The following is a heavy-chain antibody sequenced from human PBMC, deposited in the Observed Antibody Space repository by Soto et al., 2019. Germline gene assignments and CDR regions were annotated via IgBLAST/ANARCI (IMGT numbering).Heavy chain of an antibody. CDR3: ASGTYYDYIWGTYPGRDDAFDI. J-gene: IGHJ3*02. CDR1: GFTFSSYS. CDR2: ISSSSSYI. Sequence: EVQLVESGGGLVKPGGSLRLSCAASGFTFSSYSMNWVRQAPGKGLEWVSSISSSSSYIYYADSVKGRFTISRDNAKNSLYLQMISLRAADSAVYFCASGTYYDYIWGTYPGRDDAFDICGHGTMVTVSS. D-gene: IGHD3-16*01. V-gene: IGHV3-21*01.